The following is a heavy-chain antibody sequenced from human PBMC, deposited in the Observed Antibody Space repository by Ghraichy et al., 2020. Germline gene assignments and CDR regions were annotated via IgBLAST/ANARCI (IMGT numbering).Heavy chain of an antibody. CDR3: ARGQYCSGGSCYSGLNPGDAFDI. CDR2: IYYSGST. J-gene: IGHJ3*02. V-gene: IGHV4-61*01. Sequence: SETLSLTCTVSGGSVSSGSYYWSWIRQPPGKGLEWIGYIYYSGSTNYNPSLKSRVTISVDTSKNQFSLKLSSVTAADTAVYYCARGQYCSGGSCYSGLNPGDAFDIWGQGTMVTVSS. CDR1: GGSVSSGSYY. D-gene: IGHD2-15*01.